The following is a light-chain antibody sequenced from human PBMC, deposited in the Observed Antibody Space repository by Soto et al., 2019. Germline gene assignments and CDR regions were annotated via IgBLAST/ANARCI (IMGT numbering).Light chain of an antibody. J-gene: IGKJ4*01. CDR2: GAS. CDR1: QSVSSN. Sequence: EIVMTQSPATLSVSPGERATLSCWASQSVSSNLAWYQQKPGQAPRLLIYGASTRATGFPARFSGGGSGTEFTLTISNLQSEDFAVYYCQQYNKWPLTFGGGTKVEIK. CDR3: QQYNKWPLT. V-gene: IGKV3-15*01.